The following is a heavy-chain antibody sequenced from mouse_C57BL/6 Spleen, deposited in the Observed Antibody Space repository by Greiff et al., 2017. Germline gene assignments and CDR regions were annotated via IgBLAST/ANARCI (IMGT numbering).Heavy chain of an antibody. V-gene: IGHV1-19*01. J-gene: IGHJ4*01. Sequence: EVQLQQSGPVLVKPGASVKMSCKASGYTFTDYYMNWVKQSHGKSLEWIGVINPYNGGTSYNQKFKGKATLTVDKSSSTAYMELNSLTSEDSAVYYCARNYYSNDGAMDYWGQGTSVTVSS. CDR2: INPYNGGT. D-gene: IGHD2-5*01. CDR1: GYTFTDYY. CDR3: ARNYYSNDGAMDY.